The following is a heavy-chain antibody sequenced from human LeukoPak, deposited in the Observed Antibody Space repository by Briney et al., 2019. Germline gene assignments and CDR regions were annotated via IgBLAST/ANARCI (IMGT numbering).Heavy chain of an antibody. CDR2: LDPEDGET. CDR3: ATSIAAAYDAFDI. J-gene: IGHJ3*02. V-gene: IGHV1-24*01. D-gene: IGHD6-13*01. Sequence: ASVKVSCKVSGYTLTELSMHWVRQAPGKGLEWMGGLDPEDGETIYAQKFQGRVTMTEDTSTDTAYMELSSLRSEDTAVYYCATSIAAAYDAFDIWGQGTMVTVSS. CDR1: GYTLTELS.